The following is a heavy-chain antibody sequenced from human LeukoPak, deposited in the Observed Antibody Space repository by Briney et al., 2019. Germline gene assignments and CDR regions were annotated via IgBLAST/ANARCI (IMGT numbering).Heavy chain of an antibody. J-gene: IGHJ4*02. CDR2: ISSNGGST. CDR3: ARDLRGDYYDSSGYSLDY. CDR1: GFTFSSYA. D-gene: IGHD3-22*01. V-gene: IGHV3-64*01. Sequence: PGGSLRLSCAASGFTFSSYAMNWVRQASGKGLEYVSAISSNGGSTYYANSVKGRSTISRDNSKNTLYLQMGSLRAEDAAVYYCARDLRGDYYDSSGYSLDYWGQGTLVTVSS.